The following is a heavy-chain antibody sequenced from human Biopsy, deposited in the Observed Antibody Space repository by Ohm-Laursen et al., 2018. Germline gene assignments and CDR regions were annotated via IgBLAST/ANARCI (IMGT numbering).Heavy chain of an antibody. CDR3: ARGVPHYDGSGFPLAGYWYFDL. J-gene: IGHJ2*01. CDR1: GGSISSYY. D-gene: IGHD3-22*01. CDR2: IYYSGST. V-gene: IGHV4-59*07. Sequence: SDTLSLTCTVSGGSISSYYWSWIRQTPGKGLEWIGYIYYSGSTNYNPSLKSRVTISVDTSKNQFSLRLNSVTAADTAVYYCARGVPHYDGSGFPLAGYWYFDLWGRGTLVTVSS.